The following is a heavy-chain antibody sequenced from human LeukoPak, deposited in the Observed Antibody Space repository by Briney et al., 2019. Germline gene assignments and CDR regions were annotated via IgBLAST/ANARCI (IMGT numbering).Heavy chain of an antibody. CDR2: IRPDGGEK. J-gene: IGHJ4*02. Sequence: PGGSLRLSCVVSGVTFSNYWISCVREAPGGGGEWVINIRPDGGEKYFVDSVKGRFTISRDNAKNSLYLQMNSLRAEDTAVYYCARDLSGPSVYWGQGTLVTVSS. CDR1: GVTFSNYW. D-gene: IGHD2-15*01. CDR3: ARDLSGPSVY. V-gene: IGHV3-7*01.